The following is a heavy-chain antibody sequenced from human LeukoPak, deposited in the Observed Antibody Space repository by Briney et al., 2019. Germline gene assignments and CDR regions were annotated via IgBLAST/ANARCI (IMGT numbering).Heavy chain of an antibody. CDR2: ISTNGGST. V-gene: IGHV3-64*02. D-gene: IGHD5-18*01. Sequence: GGSLRLSCAASGFTFSGSAMHWVRQAPGKGLEYVSGISTNGGSTYYADSVKGRFTISRDNSKNTLFLQMGSLRDEDMAVYYCARGGGRNTAMVWALDYWGQGTLVTVSS. J-gene: IGHJ4*02. CDR3: ARGGGRNTAMVWALDY. CDR1: GFTFSGSA.